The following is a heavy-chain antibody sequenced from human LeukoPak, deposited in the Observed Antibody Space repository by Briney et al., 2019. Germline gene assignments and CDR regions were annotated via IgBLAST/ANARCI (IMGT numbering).Heavy chain of an antibody. D-gene: IGHD3-22*01. CDR2: INHSGST. CDR3: ARNDHYDPDAFDI. Sequence: PSETLSLTCAVYGGSFSGYYWSWIRQPPGKGLEWIGEINHSGSTNYNPSLKSRVTMSVDTSKNQFSLKLSSVTAADTAVYYCARNDHYDPDAFDIWGQGTMVTVSS. CDR1: GGSFSGYY. V-gene: IGHV4-34*01. J-gene: IGHJ3*02.